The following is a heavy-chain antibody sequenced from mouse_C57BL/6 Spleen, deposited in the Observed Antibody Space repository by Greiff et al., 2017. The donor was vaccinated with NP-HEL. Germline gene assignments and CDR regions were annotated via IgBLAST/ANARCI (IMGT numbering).Heavy chain of an antibody. CDR1: GYAFSSSW. Sequence: QVQLKESGPELVKPGASVKISCKASGYAFSSSWMNWVKQRPGKGLEWIGRIYPGDGDTNYNGKFKGKATLTADKSSSTAYMQLSSLTSEDSAVYFCARGANWDVFAYWGQGTLVTVSA. D-gene: IGHD4-1*01. V-gene: IGHV1-82*01. CDR3: ARGANWDVFAY. CDR2: IYPGDGDT. J-gene: IGHJ3*01.